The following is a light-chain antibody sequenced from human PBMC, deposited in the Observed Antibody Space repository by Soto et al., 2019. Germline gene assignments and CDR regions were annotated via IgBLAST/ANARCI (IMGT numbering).Light chain of an antibody. Sequence: IHFTQSPSFLSASLAYRFTITFRASQGISSYLAWYQQKPGKAPKLLIYAASTLQSGVPSRFSGSGSGTEFTLTISSLQPEDFATYYCQQLNSYRTFGQGTKVDIK. CDR2: AAS. V-gene: IGKV1-9*01. J-gene: IGKJ1*01. CDR1: QGISSY. CDR3: QQLNSYRT.